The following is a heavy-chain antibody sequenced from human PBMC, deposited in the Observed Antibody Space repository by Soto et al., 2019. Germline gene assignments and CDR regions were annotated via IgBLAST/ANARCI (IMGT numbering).Heavy chain of an antibody. Sequence: QVQLVESGGGVVQPGRSLRLSCAASGFTFRSYAMHWVRQAPGKGLECVAVISYDGSNKFYRDSVKGRFTISRDNSKNTLELQINSLGYEDTAVYYCARGDREDIAVVVGARPGEYGVDVWGQGTTVTVSS. V-gene: IGHV3-30-3*01. CDR3: ARGDREDIAVVVGARPGEYGVDV. J-gene: IGHJ6*02. D-gene: IGHD2-15*01. CDR2: ISYDGSNK. CDR1: GFTFRSYA.